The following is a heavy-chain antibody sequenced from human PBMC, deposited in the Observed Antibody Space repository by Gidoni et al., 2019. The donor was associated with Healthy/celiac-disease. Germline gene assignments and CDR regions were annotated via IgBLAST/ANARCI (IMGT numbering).Heavy chain of an antibody. Sequence: QVQLQQWGAGLLKPSETLSLTCAVYGGSFSGYYWSWIRQPPGKGLEWIGEINHSGSTNYNPSLKSRVTISVDTSKNQFSLKLSSVTAADTAVYYCARHSSGWFKIAWYFDLWGRGTLVTVSS. V-gene: IGHV4-34*01. J-gene: IGHJ2*01. CDR3: ARHSSGWFKIAWYFDL. D-gene: IGHD6-19*01. CDR2: INHSGST. CDR1: GGSFSGYY.